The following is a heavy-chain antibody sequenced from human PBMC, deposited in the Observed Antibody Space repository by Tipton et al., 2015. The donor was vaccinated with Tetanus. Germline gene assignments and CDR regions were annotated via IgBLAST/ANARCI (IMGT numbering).Heavy chain of an antibody. CDR2: VYDSGYT. V-gene: IGHV4-59*01. CDR1: GGSMIGSF. Sequence: TLSLTCSVSGGSMIGSFWSWIRQSPGKGLEFIGYVYDSGYTKYNPSLNSRVSMSIDMSRKQFSLTLSSVTAADTAVYYCARNREVVRQVGTTRASDLWGQGTLVTVSA. J-gene: IGHJ3*01. D-gene: IGHD1-26*01. CDR3: ARNREVVRQVGTTRASDL.